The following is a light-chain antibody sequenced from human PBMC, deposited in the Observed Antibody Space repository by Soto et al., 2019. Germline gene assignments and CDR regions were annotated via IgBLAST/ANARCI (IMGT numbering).Light chain of an antibody. CDR2: KAS. J-gene: IGKJ1*01. CDR1: QTIISW. Sequence: DIQMTQSPSTLSGSVGDRVTITFRASQTIISWLAWYQQKPGKAPKLLIYKASTFKSGVPSRISGSGSGTEFTLTISSLQPDDFATYYCQHYNSYSEAFGQGTKVELK. CDR3: QHYNSYSEA. V-gene: IGKV1-5*03.